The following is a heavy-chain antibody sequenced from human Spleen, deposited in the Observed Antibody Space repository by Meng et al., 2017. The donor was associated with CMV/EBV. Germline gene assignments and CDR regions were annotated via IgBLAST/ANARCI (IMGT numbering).Heavy chain of an antibody. D-gene: IGHD3-16*01. Sequence: SETLSLTCTVSGDSVSSEDFYWAWIRQPPGKGLEWIGYMNYYGNTYNNPSLKSRLTMSVDLSKDQFSLKLSSVTAADTAVYYCARVSGLGDHFDFWGQGTLVTVSS. CDR1: GDSVSSEDFY. CDR3: ARVSGLGDHFDF. V-gene: IGHV4-30-4*08. J-gene: IGHJ4*02. CDR2: MNYYGNT.